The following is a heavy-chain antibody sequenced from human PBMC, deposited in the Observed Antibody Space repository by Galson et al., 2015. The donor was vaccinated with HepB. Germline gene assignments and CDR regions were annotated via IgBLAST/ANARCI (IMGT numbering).Heavy chain of an antibody. CDR1: GYIFANYW. V-gene: IGHV5-10-1*01. Sequence: QSGAEVKKPGESLRISCKGSGYIFANYWISWVRQMPGKGLEWMGRIDPDDSYTNYSPSFQGRVTISADKSISTAYLRWSSLKASDTAIYFCARYDSSFYYENREGDYWGQGTLVTVSS. J-gene: IGHJ4*02. CDR2: IDPDDSYT. D-gene: IGHD3-22*01. CDR3: ARYDSSFYYENREGDY.